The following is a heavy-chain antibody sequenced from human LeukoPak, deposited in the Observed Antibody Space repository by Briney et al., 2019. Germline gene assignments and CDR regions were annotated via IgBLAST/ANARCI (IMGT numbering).Heavy chain of an antibody. CDR1: GFTFITYA. D-gene: IGHD5-18*01. CDR3: AKSMSTAYRGFFDY. Sequence: GGSLRPSCAASGFTFITYAMSWVRQAPGMGLEWVSSISNDSVDTYYADSMKGRLSISRDNSKNTLYLQINSLSAEDTAMYYCAKSMSTAYRGFFDYWGQGILVSVS. V-gene: IGHV3-23*01. CDR2: ISNDSVDT. J-gene: IGHJ4*02.